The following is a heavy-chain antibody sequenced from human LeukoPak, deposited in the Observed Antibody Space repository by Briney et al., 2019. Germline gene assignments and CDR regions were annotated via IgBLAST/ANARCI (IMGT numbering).Heavy chain of an antibody. J-gene: IGHJ4*02. CDR3: ARDRGSYPYYFDY. V-gene: IGHV4-4*07. CDR2: IYTSGST. Sequence: SETLSLTCTVSGDSISSYYWNWIRQSPGKGLEWIGRIYTSGSTNYNPSLKSRVTISLDKSKNQFSLKLSSVTAADTAVYYCARDRGSYPYYFDYWGQGTLVTVSS. D-gene: IGHD1-26*01. CDR1: GDSISSYY.